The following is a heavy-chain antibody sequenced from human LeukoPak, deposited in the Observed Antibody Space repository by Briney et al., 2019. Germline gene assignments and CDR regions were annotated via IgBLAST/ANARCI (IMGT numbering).Heavy chain of an antibody. CDR1: GGSISSYY. CDR2: IHYSGST. CDR3: ARESGSSGYLPFDY. V-gene: IGHV4-59*01. Sequence: ASETLSLTCTVSGGSISSYYWSWIRQPPGKELEWIGYIHYSGSTNYNPSLKSRVTISVDTSKNQFSLKLNSVTAADTAVYFCARESGSSGYLPFDYWGQGTLVTVSS. J-gene: IGHJ4*02. D-gene: IGHD3-22*01.